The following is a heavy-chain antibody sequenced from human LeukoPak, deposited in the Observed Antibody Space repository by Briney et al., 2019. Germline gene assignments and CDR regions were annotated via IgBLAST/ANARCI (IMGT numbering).Heavy chain of an antibody. V-gene: IGHV5-51*01. CDR3: ARGNYDFTWFDP. CDR1: GYSFTDYW. J-gene: IGHJ5*02. Sequence: GESLKISCKASGYSFTDYWIGWVCQMPGKGLEWMGIIYPGDSDTRYSPSFQGQVTISVDKSISTAYLQWSSLKASDTAMYYCARGNYDFTWFDPWGQGTLVTVSS. CDR2: IYPGDSDT. D-gene: IGHD3-3*01.